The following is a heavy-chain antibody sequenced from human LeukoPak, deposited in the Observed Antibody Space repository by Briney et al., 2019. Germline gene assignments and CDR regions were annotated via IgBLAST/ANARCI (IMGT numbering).Heavy chain of an antibody. V-gene: IGHV4-59*08. CDR1: GDSISGFY. D-gene: IGHD1-26*01. CDR3: AIHDGIY. Sequence: PSDTLSLTCTVSGDSISGFYWSWFRQPPGKELEVIGYIYPSGSTTSTYSPSLKSRVTISVDTSKHQFSLKLSSVTAADTAIYYCAIHDGIYWGQGTLVTVSS. J-gene: IGHJ4*02. CDR2: IYPSGSTTS.